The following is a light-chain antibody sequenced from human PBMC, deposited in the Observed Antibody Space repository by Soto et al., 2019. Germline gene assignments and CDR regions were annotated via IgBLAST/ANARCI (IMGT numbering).Light chain of an antibody. Sequence: EIVLTQSPGTLSLSPGERATLSCRASQSVSSSFLAWYQQKPGQAPRLLIYGASSRATGIPDRFSGSGSGTDFTLTINRLEPEEFAAYYCQQYGSSPWTFGQGTKVEIK. V-gene: IGKV3-20*01. CDR1: QSVSSSF. J-gene: IGKJ1*01. CDR3: QQYGSSPWT. CDR2: GAS.